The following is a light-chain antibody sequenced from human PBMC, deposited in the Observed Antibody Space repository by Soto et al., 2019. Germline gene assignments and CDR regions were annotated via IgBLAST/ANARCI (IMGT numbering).Light chain of an antibody. CDR1: QSVSSSY. CDR3: QQYET. J-gene: IGKJ2*01. V-gene: IGKV3-20*01. CDR2: GAS. Sequence: EIVLTQSPCTLSLSPGERATLSCRASQSVSSSYLAWYQQKPGQAPRLLIYGASSRATGIPDRFSGSGSGTDFTLTISRLEPEDIAVYYCQQYETFGQGTKLEIK.